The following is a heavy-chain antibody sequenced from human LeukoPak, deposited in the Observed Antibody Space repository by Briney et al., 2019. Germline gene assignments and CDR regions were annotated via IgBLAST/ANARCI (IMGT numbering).Heavy chain of an antibody. CDR1: GSTFSSYG. CDR3: AKVLSGLRYFDWLSDAFDI. J-gene: IGHJ3*02. V-gene: IGHV3-30*18. D-gene: IGHD3-9*01. Sequence: GGSLRLSCAASGSTFSSYGMHWVRQAPGKGLEWVAVISYDGSNKYYADSVKGRFTISRDNSKNTLYLQMNSLRAEDTAVYYCAKVLSGLRYFDWLSDAFDIWGQGIMVTVSS. CDR2: ISYDGSNK.